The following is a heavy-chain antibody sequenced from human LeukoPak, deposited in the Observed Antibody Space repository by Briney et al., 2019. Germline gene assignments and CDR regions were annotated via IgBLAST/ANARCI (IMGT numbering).Heavy chain of an antibody. CDR2: ISAYNGNT. CDR3: ARDFMAYYYDSSGYSNDDSPIDY. CDR1: GYTFTSYG. J-gene: IGHJ4*02. Sequence: GASVQVSCKASGYTFTSYGISWVRQAPGHGLEWMGLISAYNGNTNYAQKLQGRVTMTTDTSTSTAYMELRSLRSDDTAAYYCARDFMAYYYDSSGYSNDDSPIDYWGQGTLVTVSS. V-gene: IGHV1-18*01. D-gene: IGHD3-22*01.